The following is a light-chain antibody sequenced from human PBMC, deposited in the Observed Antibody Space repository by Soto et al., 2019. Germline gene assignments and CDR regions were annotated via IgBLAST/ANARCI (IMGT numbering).Light chain of an antibody. Sequence: DIVMTQSPLSLPVTPGEPASISCRSSQSLLHRNGYNYLDWYLQKPGQSPQLLIYLGSNRASGVPDRFSGSGSGTDFTLKISRVGAEDVGVYYCMQALQTPLYTFGQGTKLEIK. CDR2: LGS. J-gene: IGKJ2*01. CDR1: QSLLHRNGYNY. CDR3: MQALQTPLYT. V-gene: IGKV2-28*01.